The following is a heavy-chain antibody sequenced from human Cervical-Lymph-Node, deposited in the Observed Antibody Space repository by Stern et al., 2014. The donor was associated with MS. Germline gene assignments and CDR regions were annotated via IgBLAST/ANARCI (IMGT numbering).Heavy chain of an antibody. V-gene: IGHV2-26*01. CDR2: IFSNDEK. Sequence: QITLKESGPVLVKPTETLTLTCTVSGFSLSNARMGVSWIRQPPGKALEXLAHIFSNDEKSYSTSLKSRLTISKDTSKSQVVLTMTNMDPVDTATYYCARIVYSSSPRPVWYFDLWGRGTLVTVSS. CDR3: ARIVYSSSPRPVWYFDL. J-gene: IGHJ2*01. D-gene: IGHD6-6*01. CDR1: GFSLSNARMG.